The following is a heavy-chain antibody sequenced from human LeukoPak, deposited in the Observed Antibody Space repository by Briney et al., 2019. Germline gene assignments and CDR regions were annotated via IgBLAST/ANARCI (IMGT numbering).Heavy chain of an antibody. CDR3: AKDSGNRDNWFDP. V-gene: IGHV3-23*01. J-gene: IGHJ5*02. CDR1: GFAFSSYA. Sequence: PGGSLRLSCAASGFAFSSYAMTWVRQAPGKGLEWVSVISGSGASTYYADSVKGRFTISRDNSKNTLYLQMNSLRAEDTAVYYCAKDSGNRDNWFDPWGQGTLVTVSS. CDR2: ISGSGAST. D-gene: IGHD1-14*01.